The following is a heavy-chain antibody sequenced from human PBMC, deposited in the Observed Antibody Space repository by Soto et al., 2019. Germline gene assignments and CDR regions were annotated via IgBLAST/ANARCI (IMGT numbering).Heavy chain of an antibody. D-gene: IGHD2-15*01. Sequence: QVQLQQGGAGLLKPSETLSLTCAVYGGSFSGYYWSWIRQPPGQGLEWIGEINHSGSTNYNPSLKSRVTISVDTSKNQFSLKLCSVTAADTAVYYCAGTSYCSGGSCYSASERFDPWGQGTLVTVSS. V-gene: IGHV4-34*01. CDR1: GGSFSGYY. CDR2: INHSGST. CDR3: AGTSYCSGGSCYSASERFDP. J-gene: IGHJ5*02.